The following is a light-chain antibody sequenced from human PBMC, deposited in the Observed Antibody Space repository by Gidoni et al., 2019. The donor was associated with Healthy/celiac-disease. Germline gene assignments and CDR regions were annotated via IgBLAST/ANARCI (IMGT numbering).Light chain of an antibody. V-gene: IGKV1-33*01. CDR1: QVISNY. Sequence: DIQMTQSPSSLSASVGDRVTITCQASQVISNYLNWYQQKPGKAPKLLIYDASNLETGVPSRFCGSGSGTAFTFTISSLQPEDIATFYCRQYDNLSYTFGQGTKLEIK. J-gene: IGKJ2*01. CDR3: RQYDNLSYT. CDR2: DAS.